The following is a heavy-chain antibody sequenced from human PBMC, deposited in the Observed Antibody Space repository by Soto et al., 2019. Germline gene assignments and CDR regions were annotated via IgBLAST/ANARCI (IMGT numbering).Heavy chain of an antibody. Sequence: EVQLVESGGGLVQPGGSLRLSCAASGFSFDVYAMHWVRQAPGKGLEWVSGITWNSATIDYADSVKGRFTISRDNGKNSLFLQMDSLRPEDTAFYYCATDMNFNFGAVGNWGQGTLVTVSS. CDR3: ATDMNFNFGAVGN. J-gene: IGHJ4*02. D-gene: IGHD3-3*01. CDR1: GFSFDVYA. V-gene: IGHV3-9*01. CDR2: ITWNSATI.